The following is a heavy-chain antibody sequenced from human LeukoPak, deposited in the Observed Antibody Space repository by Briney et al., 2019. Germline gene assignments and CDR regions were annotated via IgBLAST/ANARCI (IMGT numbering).Heavy chain of an antibody. CDR3: AGVGATTRYYYYGMDV. V-gene: IGHV3-53*01. CDR2: IYSGGST. J-gene: IGHJ6*02. CDR1: GFTVSSNY. D-gene: IGHD1-26*01. Sequence: GGSLRLSCAASGFTVSSNYMSWVRQAPGKGLEWVSVIYSGGSTYYADSVKGRFTISRDNSKNTLYLQMNSLRAEDTAVYYCAGVGATTRYYYYGMDVWGQGTTVTVSS.